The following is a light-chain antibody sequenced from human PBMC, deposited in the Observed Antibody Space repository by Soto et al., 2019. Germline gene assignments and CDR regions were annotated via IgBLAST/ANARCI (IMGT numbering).Light chain of an antibody. V-gene: IGLV1-47*01. Sequence: QSVLTQPPSASGTPWQGGTISCSVITSNIGSNYVYWYHHLPGTAPKLLIYRNNQRPSGVPDRFSGSKSGTSASLAISGLRSDDEADYFCATWDDSVNGFYVFGTGTKVTVL. CDR3: ATWDDSVNGFYV. CDR1: TSNIGSNY. J-gene: IGLJ1*01. CDR2: RNN.